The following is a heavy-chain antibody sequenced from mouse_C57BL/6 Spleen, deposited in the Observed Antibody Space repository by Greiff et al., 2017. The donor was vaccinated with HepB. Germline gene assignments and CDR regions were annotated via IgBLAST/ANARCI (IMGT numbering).Heavy chain of an antibody. CDR3: ARRANWNYAMDY. CDR1: GYAFSSSW. D-gene: IGHD4-1*01. Sequence: QVQLQQSGPELVKPGASVKISCKASGYAFSSSWMNWVKQRPGKGLEWLGRIYPGDGDTNYNGKFKGKATLTADKSSSTAYMQLSSLTSEDSAVYFCARRANWNYAMDYGGQGTSVTVSS. J-gene: IGHJ4*01. CDR2: IYPGDGDT. V-gene: IGHV1-82*01.